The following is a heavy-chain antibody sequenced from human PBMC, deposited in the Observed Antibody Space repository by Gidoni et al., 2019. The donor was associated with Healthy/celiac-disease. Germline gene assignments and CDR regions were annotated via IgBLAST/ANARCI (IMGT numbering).Heavy chain of an antibody. CDR2: IWYDGSNK. J-gene: IGHJ4*02. CDR1: GFTFSSYG. D-gene: IGHD2-2*01. Sequence: QVQLVESGGGVVQPGRSLRLPCAASGFTFSSYGMHWVRQAPGKGLEWVAVIWYDGSNKYYADSVKCRFTISRDNSKNTLYLQMNSLRAEDTAVYYCASDSIARGAENWGQGTLVTVSS. V-gene: IGHV3-33*01. CDR3: ASDSIARGAEN.